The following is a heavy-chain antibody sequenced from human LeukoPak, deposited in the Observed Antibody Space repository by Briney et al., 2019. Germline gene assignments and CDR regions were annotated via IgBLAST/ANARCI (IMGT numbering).Heavy chain of an antibody. CDR1: GGSISSSSYY. CDR2: IYYSGST. V-gene: IGHV4-39*07. CDR3: ARGLNDSWTGENY. D-gene: IGHD3-3*01. J-gene: IGHJ4*02. Sequence: PSETLSLTCTVSGGSISSSSYYWGWIRQPPGKGLEGIGSIYYSGSTYYNPSLKSRVTISVDTSKNQFSLKLSSVPAADTAVYYCARGLNDSWTGENYWGQGTLVTVSS.